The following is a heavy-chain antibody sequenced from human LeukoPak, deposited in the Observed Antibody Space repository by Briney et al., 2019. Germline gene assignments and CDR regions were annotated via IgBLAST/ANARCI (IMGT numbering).Heavy chain of an antibody. CDR2: MNTNTGDT. V-gene: IGHV1-2*04. D-gene: IGHD6-13*01. CDR1: GYTFTANY. Sequence: ASVKVSCKASGYTFTANYMHWVRQAPGQGLEWMGWMNTNTGDTKNAQKFQGCVTMTRDTSITTAYMELSRLTFDDTAVYSCARGSGTSWYDYWGQGTLVTVSS. CDR3: ARGSGTSWYDY. J-gene: IGHJ4*02.